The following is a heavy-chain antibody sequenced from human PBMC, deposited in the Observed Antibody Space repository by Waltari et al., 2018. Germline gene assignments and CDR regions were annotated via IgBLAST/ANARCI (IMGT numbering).Heavy chain of an antibody. D-gene: IGHD6-13*01. CDR1: GFHFSSYA. CDR3: AKGNGYSSSWYTFDY. CDR2: ISGSGGST. J-gene: IGHJ4*02. V-gene: IGHV3-23*01. Sequence: EVQLLESGGGLVQPGGDLRLSCEDAGFHFSSYAMSWGREAPGKGLEWFSAISGSGGSTYYADSVKGRFTISRDNSKNTLYLQMNSLRAEDTAVYYCAKGNGYSSSWYTFDYWGQGTLVTVSS.